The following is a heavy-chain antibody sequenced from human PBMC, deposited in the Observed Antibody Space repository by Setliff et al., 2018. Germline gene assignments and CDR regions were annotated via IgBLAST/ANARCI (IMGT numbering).Heavy chain of an antibody. V-gene: IGHV3-23*01. J-gene: IGHJ1*01. CDR2: INNGGVSA. Sequence: GGSLRLSCVTSGFAFTSYDMTWVRQAPGKGLEWVASINNGGVSADYTDSVKGRFTISRDNSRNTLYLQMKSLRAEDTAIYYCAKYTEYYYDRSGYHYISEYFQHRGQGTLVTVSS. CDR3: AKYTEYYYDRSGYHYISEYFQH. D-gene: IGHD3-22*01. CDR1: GFAFTSYD.